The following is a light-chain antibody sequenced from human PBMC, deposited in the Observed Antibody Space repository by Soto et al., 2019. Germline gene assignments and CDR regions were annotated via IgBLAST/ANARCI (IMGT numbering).Light chain of an antibody. J-gene: IGKJ4*01. CDR1: QSVSSN. CDR3: QQYNNWPPPLT. V-gene: IGKV3-15*01. CDR2: GAS. Sequence: EIVMTQSPATLSVSPGERATLSCMASQSVSSNLAWYQQKPGQAPRLLIYGASTRATGIPARFSGSGSGTEFTLTISSLQSEGFAVYYCQQYNNWPPPLTFGGGTKVEIK.